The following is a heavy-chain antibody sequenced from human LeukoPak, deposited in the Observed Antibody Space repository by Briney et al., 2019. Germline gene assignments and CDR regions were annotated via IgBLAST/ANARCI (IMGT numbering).Heavy chain of an antibody. Sequence: GGSLRLSCAASGFTFSNYAMSRVRQAPGKGLEWVSAILGSGVTTYYADSVKGRFTVSRDNSKSTLYLQMNTLRAEDTALYYCAKWGDYDVLTGYYVPDYWGQGTLVTVPS. V-gene: IGHV3-23*01. D-gene: IGHD3-9*01. CDR2: ILGSGVTT. CDR3: AKWGDYDVLTGYYVPDY. J-gene: IGHJ4*02. CDR1: GFTFSNYA.